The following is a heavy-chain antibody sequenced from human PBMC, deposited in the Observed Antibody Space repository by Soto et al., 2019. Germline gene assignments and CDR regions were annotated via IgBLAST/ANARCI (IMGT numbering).Heavy chain of an antibody. CDR2: ITGSGART. CDR1: GFIFSNYA. Sequence: EVQLLESGGGLVQPGGSLRLSCAASGFIFSNYAMSWVRQAPGKGLDWVSTITGSGARTYYADSVKGRFTISRDNSKNMLYLQMNSLRAEDTAVYYCVVRAARHFDYWGQGTLVTVSS. J-gene: IGHJ4*02. D-gene: IGHD6-6*01. V-gene: IGHV3-23*01. CDR3: VVRAARHFDY.